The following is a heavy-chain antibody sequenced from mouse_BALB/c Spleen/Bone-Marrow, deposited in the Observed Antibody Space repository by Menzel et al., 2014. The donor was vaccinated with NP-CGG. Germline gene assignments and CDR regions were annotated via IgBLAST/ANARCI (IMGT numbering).Heavy chain of an antibody. Sequence: QVHVKQSGAELARPGASVKLSCKASGYTFTSYWMQWVKQRPGQGLEWIGAIYPGDGDTRYTQKFKGKATLTADKSSSTAYMQLSSLASEDSAVYYCARHHRYAYYFDYWGQGTTLTVSS. CDR1: GYTFTSYW. J-gene: IGHJ2*01. V-gene: IGHV1-87*01. CDR3: ARHHRYAYYFDY. D-gene: IGHD2-14*01. CDR2: IYPGDGDT.